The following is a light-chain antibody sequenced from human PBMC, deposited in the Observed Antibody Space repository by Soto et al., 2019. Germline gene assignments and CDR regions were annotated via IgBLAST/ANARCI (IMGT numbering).Light chain of an antibody. V-gene: IGKV3-15*01. Sequence: EIVMTQSPATLSVSPGEGATLSCRASQSVSSDLAWYQQKPGQAPRLLIYGASTRATGIPARFSGSGSGTEFTLTISGLQSEDFAVYYCQQYNKWPPLTFGGGTTVEIK. CDR3: QQYNKWPPLT. CDR1: QSVSSD. J-gene: IGKJ4*01. CDR2: GAS.